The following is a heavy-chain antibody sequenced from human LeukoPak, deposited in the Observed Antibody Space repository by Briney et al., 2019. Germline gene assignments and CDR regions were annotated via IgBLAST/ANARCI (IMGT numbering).Heavy chain of an antibody. CDR3: ARRELDSVAFDI. D-gene: IGHD1-26*01. J-gene: IGHJ3*02. CDR2: IYHSGST. Sequence: SETLSLTCTVSGGSISSYYWSWIRQPPGKGLEWIGYIYHSGSTNYNPSLKSRVTISVDTSKNQFSLKLSSVTAADTAVYYCARRELDSVAFDIWGQGTMVTVSS. CDR1: GGSISSYY. V-gene: IGHV4-59*08.